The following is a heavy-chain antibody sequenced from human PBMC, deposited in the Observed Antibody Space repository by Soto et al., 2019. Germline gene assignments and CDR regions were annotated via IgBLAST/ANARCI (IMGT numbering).Heavy chain of an antibody. D-gene: IGHD2-2*02. Sequence: PGESLKISCQGSGYSFTTYWIGWVRQMPGKGLEWMGIIYPGDSDTRYSPSFQGQVTISADKSITTAYLQWSSLKASDTAIYYCATGGYCSATRCYNFFDXWGQGPLVTV. V-gene: IGHV5-51*01. J-gene: IGHJ4*02. CDR1: GYSFTTYW. CDR2: IYPGDSDT. CDR3: ATGGYCSATRCYNFFDX.